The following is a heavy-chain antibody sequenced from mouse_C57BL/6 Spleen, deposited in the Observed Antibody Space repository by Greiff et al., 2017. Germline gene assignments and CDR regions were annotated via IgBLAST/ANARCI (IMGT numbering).Heavy chain of an antibody. D-gene: IGHD2-4*01. CDR3: ASASMIRDYYAMDY. J-gene: IGHJ4*01. CDR1: GFTFSDYG. Sequence: EVQLVQSGGGLVRPGGSVKLSCAASGFTFSDYGMHWVRQAPEQGLEWVAYISSGSSTSNYADTVKGRFTISGDNATNTLYLQLTSLRSEDTAVYYCASASMIRDYYAMDYWGQGTSVTVSS. V-gene: IGHV5-17*01. CDR2: ISSGSSTS.